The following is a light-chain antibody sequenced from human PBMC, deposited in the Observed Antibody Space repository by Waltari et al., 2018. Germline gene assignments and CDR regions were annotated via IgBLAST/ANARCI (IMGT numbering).Light chain of an antibody. CDR2: VNSDGSH. V-gene: IGLV4-69*01. Sequence: HLVLTPSPSASAPPGAPVKLPCPLRSAHSSNFIAWVHQQPEKGPRYLMKVNSDGSHSKGDEIPDRFSGSSSGAERYLTISSLQSEDEADYYCQTGGHGTWVFGGGTKLTVL. CDR1: SAHSSNF. J-gene: IGLJ3*02. CDR3: QTGGHGTWV.